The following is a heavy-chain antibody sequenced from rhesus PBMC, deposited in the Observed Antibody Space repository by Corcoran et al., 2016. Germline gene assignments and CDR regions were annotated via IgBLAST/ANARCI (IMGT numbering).Heavy chain of an antibody. CDR1: GASISSYW. Sequence: QVQLQESGPGLVKPSETLFLTCAVSGASISSYWWNWIRQSPGKGVEWIGEIHGNRGSTNYTPTLKSRVTISKDASKNQFSLKLSSVTAADTAVYYCARAATVRVCSYWGQGVLVTVSS. D-gene: IGHD5-12*01. CDR3: ARAATVRVCSY. V-gene: IGHV4-80*01. CDR2: IHGNRGST. J-gene: IGHJ4*01.